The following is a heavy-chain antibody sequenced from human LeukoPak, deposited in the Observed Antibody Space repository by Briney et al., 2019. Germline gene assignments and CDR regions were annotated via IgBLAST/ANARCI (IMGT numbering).Heavy chain of an antibody. D-gene: IGHD5-24*01. CDR2: ISYDGSNK. Sequence: PGGSLRLSCAASGFTFSSYAMHWVRQAPGKGLEWVAVISYDGSNKYYADSVKGRFTISRDNSKNTLYLQMNSLRAEDTAVYYCARDRGLMATKPLFGYWGQGTLVTVSS. V-gene: IGHV3-30-3*01. CDR3: ARDRGLMATKPLFGY. CDR1: GFTFSSYA. J-gene: IGHJ4*02.